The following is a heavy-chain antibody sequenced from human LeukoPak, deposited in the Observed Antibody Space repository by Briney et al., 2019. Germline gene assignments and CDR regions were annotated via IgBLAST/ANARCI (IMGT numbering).Heavy chain of an antibody. CDR3: ARGGDWLFDY. D-gene: IGHD2-21*02. CDR2: IYYSGST. V-gene: IGHV4-31*03. CDR1: GGSISSGGYY. Sequence: SETLSLTCTVSGGSISSGGYYWSWIRQHPGKGLEWIGYIYYSGSTYYNPSLKSRVTISVDTSKNQFSLELNSVTAADTAVYYCARGGDWLFDYWGQGILVTVSS. J-gene: IGHJ4*02.